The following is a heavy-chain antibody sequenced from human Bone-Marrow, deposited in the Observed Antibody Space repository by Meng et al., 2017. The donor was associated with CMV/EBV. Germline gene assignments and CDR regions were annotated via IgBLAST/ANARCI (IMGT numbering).Heavy chain of an antibody. CDR1: GYSFTSYY. D-gene: IGHD1-26*01. CDR2: ISAYNGNT. V-gene: IGHV1-18*04. CDR3: ARATWSIVGATTSDY. Sequence: GGSLRLSCKGSGYSFTSYYMHWVRQAPGQGLEWMGWISAYNGNTNYAQKLQGRVTMTTDTSTSTAYMELRSLRSDDTAVYYCARATWSIVGATTSDYWGQGTLVTVSS. J-gene: IGHJ4*02.